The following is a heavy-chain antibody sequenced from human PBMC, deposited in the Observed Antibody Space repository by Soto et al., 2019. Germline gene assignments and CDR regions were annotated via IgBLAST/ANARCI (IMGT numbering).Heavy chain of an antibody. V-gene: IGHV5-51*01. D-gene: IGHD5-12*01. J-gene: IGHJ6*01. CDR3: ARKRGYSGYDVHGMDV. CDR1: GYSFTSYW. Sequence: GESLKISCKGSGYSFTSYWIGWVRQMPGKGLEWMGIIYPGDSDTRYSPSFQGQVTISADKSISTAYLQWSSLKASDTAMYYCARKRGYSGYDVHGMDVWGQGTTVTVSS. CDR2: IYPGDSDT.